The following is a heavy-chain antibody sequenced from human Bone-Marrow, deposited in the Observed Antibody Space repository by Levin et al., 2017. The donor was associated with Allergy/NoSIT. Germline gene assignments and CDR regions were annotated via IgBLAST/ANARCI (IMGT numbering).Heavy chain of an antibody. Sequence: VASVKVSCKASGGTFSSYAISWVRQAPGQGLEWMGRIIPILGIANYAQKFQGRVTITADKSTSTAYMELSSLRSEDTAVYYCARAPSGYNYGLGWFDPWGQGTLVTVSS. D-gene: IGHD1-1*01. CDR2: IIPILGIA. J-gene: IGHJ5*02. CDR3: ARAPSGYNYGLGWFDP. V-gene: IGHV1-69*04. CDR1: GGTFSSYA.